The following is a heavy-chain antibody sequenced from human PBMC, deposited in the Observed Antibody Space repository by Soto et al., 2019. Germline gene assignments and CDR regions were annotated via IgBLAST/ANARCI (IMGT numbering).Heavy chain of an antibody. D-gene: IGHD6-6*01. Sequence: QVQLVQSGAEVKKPGSSVKVSCKASGGTFSSYAISWVRQAPGQGLEWMGGIIPIFGTANYAQKFQGRVTITADETTSTAYMELSSLRSEDTAVYYCARNGQKEEYSSYFDYWGQGTLVTVSS. V-gene: IGHV1-69*01. CDR2: IIPIFGTA. CDR1: GGTFSSYA. J-gene: IGHJ4*02. CDR3: ARNGQKEEYSSYFDY.